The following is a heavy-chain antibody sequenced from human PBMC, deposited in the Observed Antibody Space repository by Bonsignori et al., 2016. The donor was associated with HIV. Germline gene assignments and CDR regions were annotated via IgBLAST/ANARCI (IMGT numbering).Heavy chain of an antibody. Sequence: PGKGLEWIGEINHSGSTNYNPSLKSRVTISVDTSKNQFSLKLSSVTAADTAVYYCASYGSGSHNRRFDYWGQGTLVTVSS. CDR3: ASYGSGSHNRRFDY. CDR2: INHSGST. J-gene: IGHJ4*02. V-gene: IGHV4-34*01. D-gene: IGHD3-10*01.